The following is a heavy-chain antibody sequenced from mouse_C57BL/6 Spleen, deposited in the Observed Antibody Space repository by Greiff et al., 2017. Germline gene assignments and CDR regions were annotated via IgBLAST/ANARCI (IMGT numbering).Heavy chain of an antibody. CDR3: ARRETGTEAMDY. D-gene: IGHD4-1*01. J-gene: IGHJ4*01. CDR2: IYPGDGDT. V-gene: IGHV1-82*01. CDR1: GYAFSSSW. Sequence: VQLQQSGPELVKPGASVKISCKASGYAFSSSWMNWVKQRPGTGLEWIGRIYPGDGDTNYNGKVKGKATLTADKSSSTAYMTLSSLTSEDSAVYLCARRETGTEAMDYWGQGTSVTVAS.